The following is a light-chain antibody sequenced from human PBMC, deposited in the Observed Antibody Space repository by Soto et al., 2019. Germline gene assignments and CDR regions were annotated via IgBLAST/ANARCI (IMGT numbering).Light chain of an antibody. CDR1: QSVTNNY. Sequence: EVVLTQSPGTLSLSPGERATLSCRASQSVTNNYFAWYQQKPGQAPRLLIFGSSDRATGTPDRFSGSGSGTDFTLTISRLEPEDSAVYYCQQYGSSPPYTFGHGTKLEIK. CDR3: QQYGSSPPYT. J-gene: IGKJ2*01. V-gene: IGKV3-20*01. CDR2: GSS.